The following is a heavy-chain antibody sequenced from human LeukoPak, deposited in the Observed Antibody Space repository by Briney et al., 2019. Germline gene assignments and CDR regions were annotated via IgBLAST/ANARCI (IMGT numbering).Heavy chain of an antibody. CDR2: IKEDGSDK. CDR1: GFTFSGSA. CDR3: ARDIGYHTFDY. V-gene: IGHV3-7*05. Sequence: PGGSLRLSCAASGFTFSGSAMHWVRQASGKGLEWVAHIKEDGSDKKYVDSVMGRFTISRDNPKNSLYLQMNSLRAEDTAVYYCARDIGYHTFDYWGQGGLVTVSS. D-gene: IGHD5-12*01. J-gene: IGHJ4*02.